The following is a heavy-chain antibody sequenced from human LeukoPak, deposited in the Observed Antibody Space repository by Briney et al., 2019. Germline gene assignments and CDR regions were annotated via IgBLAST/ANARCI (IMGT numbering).Heavy chain of an antibody. Sequence: SQTLSLTCTVSGGSISSGSYYWSWIRQPAGKGLEWIGRIYTSGSTNYNPSLKSRVTISVDTSKNQFSLKLSSVTAADTAVYYCASEGPIMITFGGVIVYPGNFDYWGQGTLVTVSS. CDR3: ASEGPIMITFGGVIVYPGNFDY. V-gene: IGHV4-61*02. CDR2: IYTSGST. D-gene: IGHD3-16*02. J-gene: IGHJ4*02. CDR1: GGSISSGSYY.